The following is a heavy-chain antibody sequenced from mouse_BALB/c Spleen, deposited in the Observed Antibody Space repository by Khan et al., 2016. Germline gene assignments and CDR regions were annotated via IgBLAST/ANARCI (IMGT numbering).Heavy chain of an antibody. V-gene: IGHV4-1*02. D-gene: IGHD1-2*01. CDR2: INPDSSTI. J-gene: IGHJ3*01. Sequence: EVELVESGGGLVQPGGSLKLSCAASGFDFSRYWMSWVRQAPGKGLEWIGEINPDSSTINYTPSLKDKFIISRDNAKNKLYLQMSKVRSEDTALYYCARLHYYGRFAYWGQGTLVTVSA. CDR1: GFDFSRYW. CDR3: ARLHYYGRFAY.